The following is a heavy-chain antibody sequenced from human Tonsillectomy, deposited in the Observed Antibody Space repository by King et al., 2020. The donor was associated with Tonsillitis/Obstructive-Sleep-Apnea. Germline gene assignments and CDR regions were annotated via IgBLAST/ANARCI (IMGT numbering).Heavy chain of an antibody. J-gene: IGHJ6*03. Sequence: QLQESGPGLVKPSQTLSVTCTVSGVSVNSGGYFWPWLRQRPGRGLEWIGYVYHRSGSHYNPSLESHVSISIDTSKNLFSLNLSSVTAADAGVYFCARVIASRPTIYYMDVWGKGTTVTVSS. V-gene: IGHV4-31*01. CDR2: VYHRSGS. CDR1: GVSVNSGGYF. D-gene: IGHD6-6*01. CDR3: ARVIASRPTIYYMDV.